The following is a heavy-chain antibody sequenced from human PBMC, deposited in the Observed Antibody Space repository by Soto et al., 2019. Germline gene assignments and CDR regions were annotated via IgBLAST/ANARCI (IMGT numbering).Heavy chain of an antibody. V-gene: IGHV1-46*03. J-gene: IGHJ4*02. D-gene: IGHD5-18*01. CDR3: ARDGHSYGYSY. Sequence: ASVKVSCKASGYTFTSDYMHWVRQAPGQGLEWMGIINPSGGSTSYAQKFQGRVTMTRDTSTSTVYMELSSLRSEDTAVYYCARDGHSYGYSYWGQGTLVTVSS. CDR2: INPSGGST. CDR1: GYTFTSDY.